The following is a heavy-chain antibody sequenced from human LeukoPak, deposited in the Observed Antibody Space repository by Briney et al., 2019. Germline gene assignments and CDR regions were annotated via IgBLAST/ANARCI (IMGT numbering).Heavy chain of an antibody. V-gene: IGHV3-23*01. J-gene: IGHJ4*02. CDR2: ISGSGGST. CDR3: AKGPYYYDSSGYPFDY. CDR1: GFTFSSYA. D-gene: IGHD3-22*01. Sequence: GGSLRLSCAASGFTFSSYAMSWVRQAPGKGLEWVSGISGSGGSTYYADSVKGRFTISRDNSKNTLYLQMNSLRAEDTAVYYCAKGPYYYDSSGYPFDYWGQGTLVTVSS.